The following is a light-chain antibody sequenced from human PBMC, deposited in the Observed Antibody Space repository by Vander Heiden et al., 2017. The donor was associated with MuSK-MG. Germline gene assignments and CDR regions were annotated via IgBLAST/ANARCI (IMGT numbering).Light chain of an antibody. CDR1: QSTSSSY. J-gene: IGKJ5*01. CDR2: GAS. Sequence: EIVLTHSPGTLSLSPGERATLSCRASQSTSSSYIAWYQQKPGQAPRLLIYGASRRATGIPDRFSASGSGTDITLTINRLEPEDSAVYYCQQYGSSPTFGQGTRLEIK. CDR3: QQYGSSPT. V-gene: IGKV3-20*01.